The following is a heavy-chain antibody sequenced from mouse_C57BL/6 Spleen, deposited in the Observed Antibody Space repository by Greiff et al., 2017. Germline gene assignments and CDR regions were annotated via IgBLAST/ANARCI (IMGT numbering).Heavy chain of an antibody. J-gene: IGHJ1*03. Sequence: QVQLQQPGAELVKPGASVKMSCKASGYTFTSYWITWVKQRPGQGLEWIGDIYPGSGSTNYNEKFKSKATLTVDTSSSTAYMQLSSLTSEDSAVYYCAREEREVVARYFEVWGTGTPLTVSS. CDR3: AREEREVVARYFEV. V-gene: IGHV1-55*01. D-gene: IGHD1-1*01. CDR1: GYTFTSYW. CDR2: IYPGSGST.